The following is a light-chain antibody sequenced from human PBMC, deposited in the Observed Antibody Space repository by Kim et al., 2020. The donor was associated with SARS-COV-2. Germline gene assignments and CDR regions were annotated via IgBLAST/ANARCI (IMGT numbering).Light chain of an antibody. J-gene: IGLJ1*01. Sequence: VYPGQTASITCSGDKLGDKYACWYQQKPGQPPVLVIYQDSKRPSGILGRFSGSNSGNTATLTISGTPAMDEADYYCQAWDSSTDYVFGTGTKVTVL. CDR1: KLGDKY. V-gene: IGLV3-1*01. CDR3: QAWDSSTDYV. CDR2: QDS.